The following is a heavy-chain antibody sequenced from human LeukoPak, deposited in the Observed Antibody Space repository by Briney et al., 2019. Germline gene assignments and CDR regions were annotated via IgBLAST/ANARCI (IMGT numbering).Heavy chain of an antibody. J-gene: IGHJ5*02. Sequence: ASVKVSCKASGYTITNNYMHWVRQARGQGLEWMGVINPSGTGTSYAQKFQGRITMSRDTYTSTVYMELSSLRSEDTAFYYCATDHSMANTAWWFDPWGQGTLVTVSS. CDR1: GYTITNNY. D-gene: IGHD5-24*01. CDR2: INPSGTGT. CDR3: ATDHSMANTAWWFDP. V-gene: IGHV1-46*01.